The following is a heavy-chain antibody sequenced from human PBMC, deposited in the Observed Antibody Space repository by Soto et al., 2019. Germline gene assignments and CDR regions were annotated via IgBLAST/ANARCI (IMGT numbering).Heavy chain of an antibody. Sequence: SETLSLTCAVYGGSFSGYYWSWIRQPPGKGLEWIGEINHSGSTNYNPSLKSRVTISVDTSKNQFSLKLSSVTAADTAVYYCARGSSSWYLIGNWFDPWGQGTLVTVSS. CDR2: INHSGST. J-gene: IGHJ5*02. CDR1: GGSFSGYY. V-gene: IGHV4-34*01. D-gene: IGHD6-13*01. CDR3: ARGSSSWYLIGNWFDP.